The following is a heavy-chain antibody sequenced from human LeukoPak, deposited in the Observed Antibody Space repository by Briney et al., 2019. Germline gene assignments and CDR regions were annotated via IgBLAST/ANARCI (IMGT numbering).Heavy chain of an antibody. D-gene: IGHD5-18*01. V-gene: IGHV3-7*01. CDR2: INYGGSDR. CDR1: GFTFSGYW. Sequence: GGSLRLSCAASGFTFSGYWMQWVRQAPGKGLQWVANINYGGSDRYYVDSVKGRFTISRDNAKNTLYLQMNSLRAEDTAVYYCARVDTAPKIYYMDVWGKGTTVTVSS. J-gene: IGHJ6*03. CDR3: ARVDTAPKIYYMDV.